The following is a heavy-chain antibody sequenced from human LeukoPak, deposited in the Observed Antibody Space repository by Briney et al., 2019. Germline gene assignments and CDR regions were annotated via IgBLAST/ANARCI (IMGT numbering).Heavy chain of an antibody. Sequence: KISCKGSGYSFTSYWIGWVRQAPGQGLEWMGGIIPIFGTANYAQKFQGRLTITADESTSTAYMELSSLRSEDTAVYYCASRGVHFDYWGQGTLVTVSS. V-gene: IGHV1-69*01. CDR1: GYSFTSYW. D-gene: IGHD3-10*01. J-gene: IGHJ4*02. CDR2: IIPIFGTA. CDR3: ASRGVHFDY.